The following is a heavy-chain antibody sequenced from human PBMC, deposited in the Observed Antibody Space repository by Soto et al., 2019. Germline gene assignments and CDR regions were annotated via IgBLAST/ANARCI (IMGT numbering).Heavy chain of an antibody. CDR1: GDSIGRFY. CDR2: VYSTGGV. CDR3: ARDLSGTGLDI. J-gene: IGHJ6*02. Sequence: QMQLHESGPGLVKPSETLFLTCNVSGDSIGRFYWSWIRQSAGKGLEWIGRVYSTGGVTYNPALKGRVTISLDRSNNHISLEMSSVTAADTAVYFCARDLSGTGLDIWGRGTRVSVSS. V-gene: IGHV4-4*07. D-gene: IGHD1-26*01.